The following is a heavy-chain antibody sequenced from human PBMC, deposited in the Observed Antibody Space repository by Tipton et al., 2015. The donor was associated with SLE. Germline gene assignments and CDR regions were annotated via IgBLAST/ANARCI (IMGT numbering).Heavy chain of an antibody. V-gene: IGHV4-39*07. J-gene: IGHJ6*02. CDR1: DGSISNSAYY. Sequence: TLSLTCTVSDGSISNSAYYWAWIRQPPGMGLEWIGSIYHGGTTYYNPSLRSRVTESADTSKNQFSLTVNSVTAADTAIYYCARLRISGVLTGSYEYGMDVWGQGTAVTVSS. D-gene: IGHD3-3*01. CDR2: IYHGGTT. CDR3: ARLRISGVLTGSYEYGMDV.